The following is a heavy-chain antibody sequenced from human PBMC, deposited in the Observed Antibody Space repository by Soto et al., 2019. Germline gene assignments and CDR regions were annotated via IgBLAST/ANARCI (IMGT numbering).Heavy chain of an antibody. Sequence: PSETLSLTCTVSGGSISSYYWSWIRQPPGKGLEWIGYIYYSGSTNYNPSLKSRVTISVDTSKNQFSLKLSSVTAADTAVYYCARSPSDYVWGSYRFNDYYFDYWGQGTLVTVSS. CDR3: ARSPSDYVWGSYRFNDYYFDY. V-gene: IGHV4-59*01. CDR2: IYYSGST. J-gene: IGHJ4*02. D-gene: IGHD3-16*02. CDR1: GGSISSYY.